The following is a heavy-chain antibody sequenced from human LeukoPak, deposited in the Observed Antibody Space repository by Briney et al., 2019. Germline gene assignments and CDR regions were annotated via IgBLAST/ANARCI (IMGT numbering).Heavy chain of an antibody. V-gene: IGHV1-18*01. CDR1: GYTFTSYG. CDR2: ISAYNGNT. Sequence: ASVKVSCKASGYTFTSYGISWVRQAPGQGLEWMGWISAYNGNTNYAQKLQGRVTMTTDTSTSTAYMELRSLRSDDTAVYYCARVVEQWLSTKLKNWFDPWGQGTLVTVSS. CDR3: ARVVEQWLSTKLKNWFDP. J-gene: IGHJ5*02. D-gene: IGHD6-19*01.